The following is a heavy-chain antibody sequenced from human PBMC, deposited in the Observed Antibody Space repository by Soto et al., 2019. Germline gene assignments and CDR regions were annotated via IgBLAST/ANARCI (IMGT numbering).Heavy chain of an antibody. J-gene: IGHJ4*02. V-gene: IGHV3-30*18. CDR1: GFTFSDYG. CDR2: ISPDGINK. CDR3: AKDRQYPRDYFHY. D-gene: IGHD4-4*01. Sequence: QVQLVESGGGVVQPGGSLRLSCAVSGFTFSDYGMHWVRQAPGKGLEWVPVISPDGINKYYPDSLRGRFTISRDNSKNTLYLQMSSLRGEDTAVYYCAKDRQYPRDYFHYWGQGTLVTVSS.